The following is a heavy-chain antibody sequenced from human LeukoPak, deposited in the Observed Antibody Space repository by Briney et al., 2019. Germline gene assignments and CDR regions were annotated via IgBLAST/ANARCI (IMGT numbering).Heavy chain of an antibody. CDR1: GYVFNIYW. J-gene: IGHJ5*02. V-gene: IGHV5-51*01. D-gene: IGHD5-18*01. CDR3: ARQGYSYGYKWCDP. Sequence: GEALEISCEGSGYVFNIYWLVWVRQLPGKGLEWIGTIYPGDSDTTYSPSFEGQVTISVDKSNSTPYLQWSSLEASDTGIDYCARQGYSYGYKWCDPWGQGTRVTVSS. CDR2: IYPGDSDT.